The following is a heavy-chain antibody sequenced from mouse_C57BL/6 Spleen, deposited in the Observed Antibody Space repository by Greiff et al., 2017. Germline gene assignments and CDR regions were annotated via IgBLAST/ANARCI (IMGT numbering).Heavy chain of an antibody. Sequence: QVQLQQSGPELVKPGASVKISCKASGYAFSSSWMNWVKQRPGKGLEWIGRIYPGDGDTNYNGKFKGKATLTADKSSSTAYMQLSSLTSEDSAVYFCARGFVYYSPLAYWGQGTLVTVSA. CDR1: GYAFSSSW. V-gene: IGHV1-82*01. J-gene: IGHJ3*01. CDR3: ARGFVYYSPLAY. CDR2: IYPGDGDT. D-gene: IGHD1-1*01.